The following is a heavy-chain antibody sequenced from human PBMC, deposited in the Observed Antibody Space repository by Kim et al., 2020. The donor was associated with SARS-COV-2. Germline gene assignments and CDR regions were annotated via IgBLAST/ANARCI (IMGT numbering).Heavy chain of an antibody. CDR3: ARLTVVVPAATSRRGNWFDP. CDR1: GYSFTSYW. Sequence: GESLKISCKGSGYSFTSYWIGWVRQMPGKGLEWMGIIYPGDYDTRYSPSFQGQVTISADKSISTAYLQWSSLKASDTAMYYCARLTVVVPAATSRRGNWFDPWGQGTLVTVSS. CDR2: IYPGDYDT. V-gene: IGHV5-51*01. D-gene: IGHD2-2*01. J-gene: IGHJ5*02.